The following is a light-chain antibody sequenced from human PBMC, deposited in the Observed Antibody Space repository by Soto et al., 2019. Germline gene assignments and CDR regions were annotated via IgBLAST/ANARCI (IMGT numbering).Light chain of an antibody. J-gene: IGKJ2*01. V-gene: IGKV3-11*01. CDR1: QSVSSY. CDR2: DAS. Sequence: EIVLTQSPATLSLSPGERATLSCRASQSVSSYLAWYQQKPGQAPRLLIYDASNRATGIPDRLSGSGSGTDFTLTISSLEPEDFAVYYCQQRSNWPPYTFGQGTNLETK. CDR3: QQRSNWPPYT.